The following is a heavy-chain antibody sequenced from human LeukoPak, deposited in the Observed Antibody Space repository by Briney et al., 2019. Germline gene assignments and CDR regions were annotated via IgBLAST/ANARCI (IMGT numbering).Heavy chain of an antibody. V-gene: IGHV4-4*07. J-gene: IGHJ6*02. CDR3: ARGSGGGSGSYYRDYYYGMDV. Sequence: SETLSLTCTVSAGSISSYSWSWIRQPAGKALEWIGRIQTNGNTNYNPSLKSRVTMSVDTAKNQFSLKLNSVAAADTAVYYCARGSGGGSGSYYRDYYYGMDVWGPGTTVSVS. D-gene: IGHD3-10*01. CDR1: AGSISSYS. CDR2: IQTNGNT.